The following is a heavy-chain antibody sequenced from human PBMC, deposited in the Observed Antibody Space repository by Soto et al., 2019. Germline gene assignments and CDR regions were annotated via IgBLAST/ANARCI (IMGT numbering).Heavy chain of an antibody. J-gene: IGHJ6*02. Sequence: GGSLRLSCAASGFTFSNAWMNWVRQAPGKGLEWVGRIKSKTDGGTTDYAAPVKGRFTISRDDSKNTLYLQMNSLKTEDTAVYYCTTGGAPTKYYYYYGMDVWGQGTTVTVSS. CDR1: GFTFSNAW. CDR3: TTGGAPTKYYYYYGMDV. V-gene: IGHV3-15*07. CDR2: IKSKTDGGTT.